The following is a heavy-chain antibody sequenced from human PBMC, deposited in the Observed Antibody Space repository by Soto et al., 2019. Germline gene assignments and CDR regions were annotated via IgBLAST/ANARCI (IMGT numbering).Heavy chain of an antibody. CDR1: GGTFSSYA. J-gene: IGHJ6*02. Sequence: SVKVSCKASGGTFSSYAISWVRQAPGQGLEWMGGIIPIFGTANYAQKFQGRVTITADESTSTAYMELSSLRSEDTAVYYCASYDCSGGSCYSLTGMDVSGQGTTVTVS. D-gene: IGHD2-15*01. V-gene: IGHV1-69*13. CDR3: ASYDCSGGSCYSLTGMDV. CDR2: IIPIFGTA.